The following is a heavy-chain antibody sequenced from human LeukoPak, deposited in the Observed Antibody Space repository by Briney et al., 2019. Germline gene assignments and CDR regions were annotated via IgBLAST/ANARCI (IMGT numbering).Heavy chain of an antibody. V-gene: IGHV3-48*02. J-gene: IGHJ6*02. CDR2: ISSSSSTI. CDR1: GFTFSSYS. CDR3: ARENSVLGASRWYYGMDV. Sequence: GGSLRLSCAASGFTFSSYSMNWVRQAPGKGLEWVSYISSSSSTIYYADSVKGRFTISRDNAKDSLYLQMNSLRDEDTAVYYCARENSVLGASRWYYGMDVWGQGTTVTVSS. D-gene: IGHD5-12*01.